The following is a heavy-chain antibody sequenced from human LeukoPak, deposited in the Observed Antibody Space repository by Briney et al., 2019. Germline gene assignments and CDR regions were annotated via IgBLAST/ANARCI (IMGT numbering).Heavy chain of an antibody. J-gene: IGHJ6*02. D-gene: IGHD5-18*01. CDR2: ISAYNGNT. V-gene: IGHV1-18*01. CDR1: GYTFTSYG. CDR3: ARDKDGGCSYPYYYYGMDV. Sequence: ASVKVSCKASGYTFTSYGISWVRQAPGQGLEWMGWISAYNGNTNYAQKLQGRVTMTTDTSTSTAYMELRSLRSDDTAVYYCARDKDGGCSYPYYYYGMDVWGQGTTVTVSS.